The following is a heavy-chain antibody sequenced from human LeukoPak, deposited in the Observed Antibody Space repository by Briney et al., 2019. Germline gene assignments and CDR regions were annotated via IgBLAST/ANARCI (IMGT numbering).Heavy chain of an antibody. Sequence: GSSVKVSCKASGGTFSSYAISWVRQAPGQGLEWMGGIIPIFGTANYAQKFQGRVTITADESTSTAYMELSSLRSEDTAVYYCATRALYYDFWSGYPAPYYYYMDVWGKGTTVTVSS. J-gene: IGHJ6*03. CDR2: IIPIFGTA. V-gene: IGHV1-69*01. CDR3: ATRALYYDFWSGYPAPYYYYMDV. CDR1: GGTFSSYA. D-gene: IGHD3-3*01.